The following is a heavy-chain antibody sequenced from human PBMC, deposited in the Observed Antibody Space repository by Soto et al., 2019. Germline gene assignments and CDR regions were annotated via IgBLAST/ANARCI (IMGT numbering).Heavy chain of an antibody. CDR2: IWYDGSNK. CDR1: GFTFSSYG. D-gene: IGHD3-10*01. CDR3: ARGDYGSGSYSDY. Sequence: QVQLVESGGGVVQPGRSLRLSCAASGFTFSSYGMHWVRQAPGKGLEWVAVIWYDGSNKYYADSVKGRFTSSRDNSKNTRYLQMNSLRAEDTDVYYCARGDYGSGSYSDYWGQGTLVTVSS. J-gene: IGHJ4*02. V-gene: IGHV3-33*01.